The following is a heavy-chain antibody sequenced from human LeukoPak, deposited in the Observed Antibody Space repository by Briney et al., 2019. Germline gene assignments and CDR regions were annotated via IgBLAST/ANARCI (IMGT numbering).Heavy chain of an antibody. CDR2: INPKSGDT. CDR1: GYTFTAYY. V-gene: IGHV1-2*02. Sequence: ASVKVSCKASGYTFTAYYMHWVRQAPGQGLEWMGWINPKSGDTNYAQKFQGRVTMTRDTSISTAYMELTRLRSDDTAMYYCKNQYCSGNSCYDMDVWGKGTTITVSS. D-gene: IGHD2-2*01. J-gene: IGHJ6*03. CDR3: KNQYCSGNSCYDMDV.